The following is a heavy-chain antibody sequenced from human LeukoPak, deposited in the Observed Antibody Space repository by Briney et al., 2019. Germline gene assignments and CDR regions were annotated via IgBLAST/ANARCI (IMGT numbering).Heavy chain of an antibody. V-gene: IGHV4-34*01. CDR2: INHSGST. D-gene: IGHD5-18*01. CDR3: ARGYTWIQLWLPTRYYFDY. CDR1: GGSFSGYY. Sequence: SETLSLTCAVYGGSFSGYYWSWIRQPPGKRLEWIGEINHSGSTNYNPSLKSRVTISVDTSKNQFSLELSSVTAADTAVYYCARGYTWIQLWLPTRYYFDYWGQGTLVTVSS. J-gene: IGHJ4*02.